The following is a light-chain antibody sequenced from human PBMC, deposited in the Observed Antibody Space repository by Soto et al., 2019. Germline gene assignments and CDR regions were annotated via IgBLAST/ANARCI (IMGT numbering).Light chain of an antibody. CDR3: QQYNSYWT. Sequence: DIQMTQSPSTLSASVGDRVTITCGTSQSISSWLAWYQQKPGKAPKLLIYDASSLESGVPSRFSGRGSGTEFTLTISSLQPDDFATYYCQQYNSYWTFGQGTKVDI. J-gene: IGKJ1*01. CDR1: QSISSW. CDR2: DAS. V-gene: IGKV1-5*01.